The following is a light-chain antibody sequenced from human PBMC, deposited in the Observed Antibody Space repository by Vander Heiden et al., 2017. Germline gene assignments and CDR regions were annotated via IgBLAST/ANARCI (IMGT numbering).Light chain of an antibody. Sequence: DIQMTQSPSSLSASVGDRVTITCRASQSISSYLNWYQQKPGKAPNLLIYAASSLQTGVPPRFSGSGSGIDFTLTISSLQPEDFATYYCQQSYNTPRTFGQGTKLEIK. CDR2: AAS. V-gene: IGKV1-39*01. CDR3: QQSYNTPRT. CDR1: QSISSY. J-gene: IGKJ2*01.